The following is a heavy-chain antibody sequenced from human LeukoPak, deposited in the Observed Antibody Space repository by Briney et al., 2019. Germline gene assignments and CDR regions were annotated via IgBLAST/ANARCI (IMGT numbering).Heavy chain of an antibody. V-gene: IGHV4-39*07. D-gene: IGHD6-25*01. CDR1: GGSISSSSYY. CDR2: IYSSGRT. Sequence: SETLSLTCTVSGGSISSSSYYWGWIRQPPGKGLEWIGCIYSSGRTNYNPSLKSRVTISVDTSKNQFSLKLSSVTATDTAVYYCARYTSSGLMYWGQGTQVTVSS. J-gene: IGHJ4*02. CDR3: ARYTSSGLMY.